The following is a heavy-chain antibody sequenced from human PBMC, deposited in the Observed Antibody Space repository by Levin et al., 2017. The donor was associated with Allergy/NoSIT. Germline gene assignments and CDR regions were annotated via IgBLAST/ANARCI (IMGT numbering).Heavy chain of an antibody. V-gene: IGHV3-23*01. CDR3: ARDTPDLSPGPYFDY. CDR2: ISSSGRST. CDR1: GFSFINYA. Sequence: GESLKISCAASGFSFINYAMSWVRQAPGTGLEWVSGISSSGRSTWYAGSVKGRFTISRDNSKNTLYLQMNSLRAEDTALYYCARDTPDLSPGPYFDYWGQGTLDTVSS. J-gene: IGHJ4*02.